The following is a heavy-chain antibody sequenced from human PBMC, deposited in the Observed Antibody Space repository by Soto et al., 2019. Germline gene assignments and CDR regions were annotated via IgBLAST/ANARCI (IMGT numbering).Heavy chain of an antibody. V-gene: IGHV1-18*01. J-gene: IGHJ1*01. D-gene: IGHD6-13*01. CDR1: GYTFTSYG. CDR3: AGVRQQVAYFQH. CDR2: ISPYNGNT. Sequence: ASVKVSCKASGYTFTSYGVSWVRQAPGQGLEWMGWISPYNGNTDHAQKLQGRVTLTTDTSTSTAYMELRSLTSDDTAVYYCAGVRQQVAYFQHWGPGTLVTVYS.